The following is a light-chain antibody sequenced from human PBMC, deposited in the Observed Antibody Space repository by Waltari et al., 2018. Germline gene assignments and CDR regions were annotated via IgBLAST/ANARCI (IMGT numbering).Light chain of an antibody. CDR2: DVS. J-gene: IGLJ2*01. CDR1: SSDVGGYNY. V-gene: IGLV2-11*01. Sequence: QPALTQPRSVSGSPGQSVTISCTGTSSDVGGYNYVSWYQQHPGKAPKLMIYDVSKRPSGVPDRFSGSKSGNTASLTISGLQAEDEADYYCCSYAGSYTPVVFGGGTKLTVI. CDR3: CSYAGSYTPVV.